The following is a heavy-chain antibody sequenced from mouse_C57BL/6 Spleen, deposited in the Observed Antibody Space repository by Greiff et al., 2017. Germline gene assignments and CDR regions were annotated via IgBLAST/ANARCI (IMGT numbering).Heavy chain of an antibody. D-gene: IGHD2-5*01. J-gene: IGHJ4*01. Sequence: EVNVVESGGDLVKPGGSLKLSCAASGFAFSSYGMSWVRQTPDKRLEWVATISSGGSYTYYPDSGKGRFTISRDNAKNTLYLQMSSLKSEDTAMYYFARLIVTTNYYAMDYWGQGTSVTVSS. CDR2: ISSGGSYT. V-gene: IGHV5-6*01. CDR3: ARLIVTTNYYAMDY. CDR1: GFAFSSYG.